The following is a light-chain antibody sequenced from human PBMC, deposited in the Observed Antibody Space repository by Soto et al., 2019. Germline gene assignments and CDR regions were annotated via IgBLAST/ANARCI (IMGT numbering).Light chain of an antibody. V-gene: IGLV2-14*01. CDR2: DVS. CDR1: SSDVGDYNY. J-gene: IGLJ1*01. Sequence: QSALTQPASVSGSPGQSITISGTGTSSDVGDYNYVSWYQQHPGKAPKLMIFDVSNRPSGVSNRFSGSKSGNTASLTISGLQAEYEADYYCSSYTRSSTRGFGTGTKLTVL. CDR3: SSYTRSSTRG.